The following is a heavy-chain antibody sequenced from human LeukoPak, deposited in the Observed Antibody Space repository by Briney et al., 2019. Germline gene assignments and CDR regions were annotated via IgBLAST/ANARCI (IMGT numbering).Heavy chain of an antibody. CDR3: AKDRRLWFGQLLIDS. CDR2: ISRDGENT. V-gene: IGHV3-23*01. D-gene: IGHD3-10*01. Sequence: GGSLRLSCEASGFTFSTYAMAWVRQAPGKGLEWVAVISRDGENTHYADSVKGRFTISRVNSERTVYMQMNSLRAEDTALYYCAKDRRLWFGQLLIDSWGQGTLVTVSS. J-gene: IGHJ4*02. CDR1: GFTFSTYA.